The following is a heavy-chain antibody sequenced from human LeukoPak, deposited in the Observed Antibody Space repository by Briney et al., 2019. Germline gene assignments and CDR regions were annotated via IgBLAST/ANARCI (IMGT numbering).Heavy chain of an antibody. Sequence: SETLSLTCTVSGGSISSYYWSWIRQPAGKGLEWIGRIYTSGSTNYNPSLKSRVTMSVDTSKNQFSLKLSSVTAADTAVYYCARGYCRGGSCYGPYYFDYWGQGNLVTVSS. CDR3: ARGYCRGGSCYGPYYFDY. D-gene: IGHD2-15*01. CDR1: GGSISSYY. CDR2: IYTSGST. J-gene: IGHJ4*02. V-gene: IGHV4-4*07.